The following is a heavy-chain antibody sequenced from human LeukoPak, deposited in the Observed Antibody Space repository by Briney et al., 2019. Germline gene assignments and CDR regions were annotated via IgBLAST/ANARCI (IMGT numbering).Heavy chain of an antibody. CDR2: IDHGGST. CDR1: GGSFSGYH. J-gene: IGHJ6*03. V-gene: IGHV4-34*01. CDR3: ARALLNVFGVVWEDRYYYYMDV. D-gene: IGHD3-3*01. Sequence: PSETLSLTCAVYGGSFSGYHWSWIRQPPGKGREWIGEIDHGGSTNYNPSLKSRVTISVDTSKNQFSLKLSSVTAAETAVYYCARALLNVFGVVWEDRYYYYMDVWGKGTTVTVSS.